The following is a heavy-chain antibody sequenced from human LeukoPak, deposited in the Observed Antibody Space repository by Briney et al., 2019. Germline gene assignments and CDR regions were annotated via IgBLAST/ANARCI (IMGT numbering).Heavy chain of an antibody. D-gene: IGHD6-19*01. V-gene: IGHV1-2*06. Sequence: ASVKVSCKASGYTFTGYYMHWVRQAPGQGLEWIGRINPNSGGTNYAQKFQGRVTMTRDTSISTAHMELSRLRSDDTAVYYCARRGIAVAGTLPLIDYWGQGTLVTVSS. CDR3: ARRGIAVAGTLPLIDY. CDR1: GYTFTGYY. J-gene: IGHJ4*02. CDR2: INPNSGGT.